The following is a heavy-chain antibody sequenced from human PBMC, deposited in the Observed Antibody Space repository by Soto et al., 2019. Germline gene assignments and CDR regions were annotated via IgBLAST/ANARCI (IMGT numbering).Heavy chain of an antibody. CDR2: IWYDGSNK. V-gene: IGHV3-33*01. J-gene: IGHJ6*03. Sequence: QVQLVESGGGVVQPGRSLRLSCAASGFTFSSYGMHWVRQAPGKGLEWVAAIWYDGSNKYYADSVKGRFTISRDNSTDTLYLQMNSLRAEDTAVYYCARGCRGGSCPYYYYYYMDVWGKGPTVTFSS. CDR1: GFTFSSYG. D-gene: IGHD2-15*01. CDR3: ARGCRGGSCPYYYYYYMDV.